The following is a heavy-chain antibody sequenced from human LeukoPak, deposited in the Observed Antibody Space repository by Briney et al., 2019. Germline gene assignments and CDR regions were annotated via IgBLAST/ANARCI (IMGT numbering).Heavy chain of an antibody. V-gene: IGHV1-69*13. J-gene: IGHJ3*02. CDR1: GSTFSSYA. CDR3: AREPVDMATILNRDAFDI. CDR2: IIPIFRTA. Sequence: GASVKVAGKASGSTFSSYAITWVRQAPGQGLEWMGGIIPIFRTANYAQKFQGRVTITADESTNTAYMELSSLRSEDTAVYYCAREPVDMATILNRDAFDIWGQGTMVTVSS. D-gene: IGHD5-24*01.